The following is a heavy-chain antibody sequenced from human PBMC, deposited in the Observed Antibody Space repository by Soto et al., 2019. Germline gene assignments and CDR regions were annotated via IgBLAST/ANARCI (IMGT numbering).Heavy chain of an antibody. CDR2: INPNGGST. V-gene: IGHV1-46*01. CDR1: ADTFTSYY. D-gene: IGHD2-2*02. CDR3: ANVPIWCSSTSCYTEGFDY. J-gene: IGHJ4*02. Sequence: CASVKVSCKAPADTFTSYYIHWVRQAPGHGLEWMGIINPNGGSTRFAQTFQGRITMTTDTSTSTVYMELRSLRSEDTAVYYCANVPIWCSSTSCYTEGFDYWGQGTLVTVSS.